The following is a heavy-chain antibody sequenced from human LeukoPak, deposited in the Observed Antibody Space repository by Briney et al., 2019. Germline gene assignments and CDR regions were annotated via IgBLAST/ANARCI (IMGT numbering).Heavy chain of an antibody. CDR3: ARTVTKGWPITKPFDP. J-gene: IGHJ5*02. V-gene: IGHV4-34*01. Sequence: PSETLSLTCAVYGGSFSGYYWSWIRQPPGKGLEWIGEINHSGSTNYNPPLKSRVTISVDTSKNQFSLKLSSVTAADTAVYYCARTVTKGWPITKPFDPWGQGTLVTVSS. CDR1: GGSFSGYY. D-gene: IGHD3-10*01. CDR2: INHSGST.